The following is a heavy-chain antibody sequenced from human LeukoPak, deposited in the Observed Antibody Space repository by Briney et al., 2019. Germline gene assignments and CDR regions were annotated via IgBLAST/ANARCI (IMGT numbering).Heavy chain of an antibody. J-gene: IGHJ4*02. CDR1: GGTFSSYA. CDR2: IIPIFGTA. CDR3: ARIAGGPAAPDVDY. Sequence: SVKVSCKASGGTFSSYAISWVRQAPGQGLEWMGGIIPIFGTANYAQKFQGRVTITADESTSTAYMELSSLRSEDTAVYYCARIAGGPAAPDVDYWGQGTLVTVSS. D-gene: IGHD2-2*01. V-gene: IGHV1-69*13.